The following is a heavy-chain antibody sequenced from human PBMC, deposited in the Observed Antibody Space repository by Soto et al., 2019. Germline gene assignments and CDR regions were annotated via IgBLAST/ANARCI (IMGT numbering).Heavy chain of an antibody. CDR2: IIPTFGTT. CDR1: GGTFGSDA. J-gene: IGHJ5*02. D-gene: IGHD3-22*01. V-gene: IGHV1-69*06. CDR3: ARDRTDSGYYTNWLDP. Sequence: SVKVSCKASGGTFGSDAITWVRQAPGQGLEWVGRIIPTFGTTNYAQNLQGRVTISADKSTLTSYMELHSLTSDDTALYYCARDRTDSGYYTNWLDPWGQGTQVTVS.